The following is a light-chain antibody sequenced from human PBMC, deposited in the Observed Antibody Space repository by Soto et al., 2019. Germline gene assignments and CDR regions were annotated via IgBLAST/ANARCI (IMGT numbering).Light chain of an antibody. V-gene: IGLV1-40*01. J-gene: IGLJ2*01. CDR1: SSNIGAGYD. Sequence: QSVLTQPPSVSGAPGQRVTISCTGSSSNIGAGYDVHWYQQLPGTAPKLLIYGNNNRPSGVLDRFSGSKSGTSASLAITGLQAEDEADYYCQSYDTSLSGVVFGGGTKLTVL. CDR2: GNN. CDR3: QSYDTSLSGVV.